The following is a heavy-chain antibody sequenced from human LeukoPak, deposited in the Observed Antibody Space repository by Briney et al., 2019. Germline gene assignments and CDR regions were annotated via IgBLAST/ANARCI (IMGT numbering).Heavy chain of an antibody. J-gene: IGHJ4*02. V-gene: IGHV1-2*02. CDR3: ARGLYCSSARCFAAQRPPY. D-gene: IGHD2-2*01. CDR1: GYTFTDYF. Sequence: ASVKVSCKAPGYTFTDYFMHWLRQAPGQGLEWMGWIDPKSGDTNYSQKFQGRVAMTRDTSITTAYMELSWLKSDDTAVYYCARGLYCSSARCFAAQRPPYWGQGTLVTVSS. CDR2: IDPKSGDT.